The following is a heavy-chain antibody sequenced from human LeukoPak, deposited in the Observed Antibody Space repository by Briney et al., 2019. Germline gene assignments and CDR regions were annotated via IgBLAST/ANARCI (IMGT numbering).Heavy chain of an antibody. CDR3: AKHRVVGQWYFDL. J-gene: IGHJ2*01. CDR2: ISGTGTLT. D-gene: IGHD2-15*01. V-gene: IGHV3-23*01. Sequence: GGSLRLSCAASGFTFSSYAMSWVRQAPGKGLEWVSAISGTGTLTYYADSVKGRFTISRDNSKNTLYLQMNSLRAEDTTVYSCAKHRVVGQWYFDLWGRGTLVTVSS. CDR1: GFTFSSYA.